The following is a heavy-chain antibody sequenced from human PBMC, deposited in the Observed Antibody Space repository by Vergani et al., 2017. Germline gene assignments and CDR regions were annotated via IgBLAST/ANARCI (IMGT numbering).Heavy chain of an antibody. D-gene: IGHD5-12*01. CDR1: GFTFNHYA. Sequence: EVQLLESGGDLVQPGGSLRLSCAASGFTFNHYAMNWVRQAPGKGLEWVSGISGSGVSTYYAGSVKGRLTISRDSSKKTLYLQMNSLSAGDTTVYYCAKANPRSSGYDYHYYYHAMDVWGQGTTVTVSS. V-gene: IGHV3-23*01. J-gene: IGHJ6*02. CDR2: ISGSGVST. CDR3: AKANPRSSGYDYHYYYHAMDV.